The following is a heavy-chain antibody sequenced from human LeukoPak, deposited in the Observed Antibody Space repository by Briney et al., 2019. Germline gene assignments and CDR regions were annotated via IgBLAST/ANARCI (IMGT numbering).Heavy chain of an antibody. V-gene: IGHV3-30*01. CDR1: GFTFSSYA. CDR3: ARGVGAITIDY. Sequence: GGSLRLSCAATGFTFSSYAMHWVRQAPGKGLEWVAVISYDGSNKYYADSVKGRFTISRDNSKNTLYLQMNSLRAEDTAVYYCARGVGAITIDYWGQGTLVTVSS. J-gene: IGHJ4*02. D-gene: IGHD1-26*01. CDR2: ISYDGSNK.